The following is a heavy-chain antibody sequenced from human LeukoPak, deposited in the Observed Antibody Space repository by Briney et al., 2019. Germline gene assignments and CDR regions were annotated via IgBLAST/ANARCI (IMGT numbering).Heavy chain of an antibody. Sequence: GGSLRLSCAASGFTFSNYAMSWVRQAPGKGLEWVSTVSGSGSNTYYADSVKGRFTISRDNSKTTLYLQMNSLRADDAAVYYCAKGFQTYGELSFDVWGQGTLVAVSS. CDR2: VSGSGSNT. J-gene: IGHJ4*02. V-gene: IGHV3-23*01. CDR1: GFTFSNYA. CDR3: AKGFQTYGELSFDV. D-gene: IGHD4-17*01.